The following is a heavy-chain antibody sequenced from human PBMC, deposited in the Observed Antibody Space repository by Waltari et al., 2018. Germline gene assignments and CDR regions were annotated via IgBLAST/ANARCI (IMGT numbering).Heavy chain of an antibody. CDR2: MIPIFGTA. CDR1: GGTFSSYA. D-gene: IGHD3-22*01. V-gene: IGHV1-69*05. J-gene: IGHJ4*02. Sequence: QVQLVQSGAEVKKPGSSVKVSCKASGGTFSSYAISWVRQAPGQGLEWMGGMIPIFGTANYAQKFQGRVTITTDESTSTAYMELSSLRSEDTAVYYCARGGYYDSSGYLGSPDYWGQGTLVTVSS. CDR3: ARGGYYDSSGYLGSPDY.